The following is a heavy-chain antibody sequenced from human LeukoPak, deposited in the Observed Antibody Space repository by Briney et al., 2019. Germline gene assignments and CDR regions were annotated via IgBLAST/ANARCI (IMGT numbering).Heavy chain of an antibody. J-gene: IGHJ5*02. V-gene: IGHV3-9*01. CDR3: ARETHGWFDP. Sequence: GGSLRLSCAASGFTFDDYAMHWVRQAPGKGLEWVSGISWNSGSIGYADSVKGRFTISRDNAKNSLYLQMNSLRAEDTALYYCARETHGWFDPWGQGTLVTVSS. CDR2: ISWNSGSI. CDR1: GFTFDDYA.